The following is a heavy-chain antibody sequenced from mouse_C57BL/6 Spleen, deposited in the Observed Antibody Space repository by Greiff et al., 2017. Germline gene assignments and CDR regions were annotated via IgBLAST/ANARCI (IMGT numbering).Heavy chain of an antibody. D-gene: IGHD1-1*01. CDR1: GYTFTSYW. CDR2: IDPSDSYT. CDR3: ARIGGSSYAMDY. J-gene: IGHJ4*01. Sequence: VKLQQPGAELVMPGASVKLSCKASGYTFTSYWMHWVKQRPGQGLEWIGEIDPSDSYTNYNQKFKGKSTLTVDKSSSTAYMQLSSLTSEDSAVYYCARIGGSSYAMDYWGQGTSVTVSS. V-gene: IGHV1-69*01.